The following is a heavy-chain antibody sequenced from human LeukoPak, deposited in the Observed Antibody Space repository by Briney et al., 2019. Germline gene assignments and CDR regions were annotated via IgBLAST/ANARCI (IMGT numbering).Heavy chain of an antibody. CDR2: INPNSGGT. CDR3: ARTLIAAPVDY. Sequence: GASVKVSCKASGYTFTGYYMHWVRQAPGQGLEWMGWINPNSGGTSYAQKFQGRVTMTRDTSISTAYMELSRLRSDDTAVYYCARTLIAAPVDYSGQGALVTVSS. J-gene: IGHJ4*02. CDR1: GYTFTGYY. D-gene: IGHD6-6*01. V-gene: IGHV1-2*02.